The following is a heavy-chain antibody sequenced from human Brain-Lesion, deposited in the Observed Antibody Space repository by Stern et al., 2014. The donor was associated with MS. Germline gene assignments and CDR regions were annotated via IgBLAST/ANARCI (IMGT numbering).Heavy chain of an antibody. CDR1: GGSISSGGYY. D-gene: IGHD2-2*01. J-gene: IGHJ6*02. Sequence: QVQLQESGPGLVKPSQTLSLSCTVSGGSISSGGYYWSWIRQPAGKGLEWIGRIFNSGSTSYNPSLKSRVTISIDTSQNPVPLGLTPMPAADPAVYYWARGRVGPGFQYSATDVWGQGTTVIV. V-gene: IGHV4-61*02. CDR3: ARGRVGPGFQYSATDV. CDR2: IFNSGST.